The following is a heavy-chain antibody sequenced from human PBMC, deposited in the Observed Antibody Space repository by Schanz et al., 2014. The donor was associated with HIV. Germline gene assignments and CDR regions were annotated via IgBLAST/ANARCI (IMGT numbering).Heavy chain of an antibody. Sequence: QVQLVESGGGVVQPGRSLRLSCAVSGFTFSNYGMHWVRQAPGKGLEWVAVISYDGSNKYYADSLKGRFTIARDDSKNTLYLQMNSLRAEDTAVYYCAKGLRQWLVLGVSDYWGQGTLVTVSS. J-gene: IGHJ4*02. CDR3: AKGLRQWLVLGVSDY. CDR1: GFTFSNYG. CDR2: ISYDGSNK. D-gene: IGHD6-19*01. V-gene: IGHV3-30*18.